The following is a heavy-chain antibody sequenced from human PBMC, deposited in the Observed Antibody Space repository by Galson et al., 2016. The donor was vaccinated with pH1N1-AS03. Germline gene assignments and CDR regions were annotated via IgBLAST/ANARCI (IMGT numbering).Heavy chain of an antibody. V-gene: IGHV3-74*01. Sequence: SLRLSCAASGFTFNHYWLHWVRQGPGKGLVWVSRINSDGSDTTYADSVKGRFTISRDNVKNALCLQMHSLRAEDTAVYYCARHVTGRGGFDIWGQGTMVTVSS. CDR1: GFTFNHYW. CDR3: ARHVTGRGGFDI. D-gene: IGHD2-21*02. CDR2: INSDGSDT. J-gene: IGHJ3*02.